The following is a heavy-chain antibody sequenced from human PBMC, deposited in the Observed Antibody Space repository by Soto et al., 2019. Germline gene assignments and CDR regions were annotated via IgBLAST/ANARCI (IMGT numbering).Heavy chain of an antibody. CDR3: AKNWGGIPRGYFDF. V-gene: IGHV3-23*01. J-gene: IGHJ4*02. D-gene: IGHD3-16*01. Sequence: PGGSLRLSCAASGFTFNTYAMSWVRQAPGKGLEWVSGISGSGFTPYYADSVKGRFTISRDNSKNTVYLQMNSLRAEDTAVYYCAKNWGGIPRGYFDFWGLGTLVTVSS. CDR1: GFTFNTYA. CDR2: ISGSGFTP.